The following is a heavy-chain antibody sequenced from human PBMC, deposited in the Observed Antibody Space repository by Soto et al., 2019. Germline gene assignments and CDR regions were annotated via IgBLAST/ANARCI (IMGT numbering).Heavy chain of an antibody. CDR3: ARHYRSSSWLGDYYGMDV. D-gene: IGHD6-6*01. CDR2: IYPGDSNT. V-gene: IGHV5-51*01. CDR1: VYSFTSYW. J-gene: IGHJ6*02. Sequence: PGESLKISCKGSVYSFTSYWIGWVRQMPVKGLEWMGLIYPGDSNTRYSPSFQGQVTISADKSISAAYLQWSSLKASDTAMYYCARHYRSSSWLGDYYGMDVSGQGATVTVS.